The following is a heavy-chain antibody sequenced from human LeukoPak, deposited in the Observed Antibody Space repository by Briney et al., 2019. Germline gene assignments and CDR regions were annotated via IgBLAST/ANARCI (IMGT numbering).Heavy chain of an antibody. V-gene: IGHV1-2*02. D-gene: IGHD4-23*01. J-gene: IGHJ6*03. CDR1: GYTFGNYG. CDR3: ARDWYLNRKLTTVVTPYYYYMDV. CDR2: INPNSGGT. Sequence: GASVKVSCKAAGYTFGNYGIKWVRQAPGQGLEWMGWINPNSGGTNYAQKFQGRVTMTRDTSISTAYMELSRLRSDDTAVYYCARDWYLNRKLTTVVTPYYYYMDVWGKGTTVTVSS.